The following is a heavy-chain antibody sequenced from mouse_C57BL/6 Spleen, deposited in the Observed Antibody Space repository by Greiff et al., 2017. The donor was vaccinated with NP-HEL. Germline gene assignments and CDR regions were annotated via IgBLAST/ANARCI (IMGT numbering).Heavy chain of an antibody. CDR3: ARAYYSNYDWFAY. D-gene: IGHD2-5*01. J-gene: IGHJ3*01. CDR2: IDPSDSYT. CDR1: GYTFTSYW. V-gene: IGHV1-69*01. Sequence: QVQLQQSGAELVMPGASVKLSCKASGYTFTSYWMHWVKQRPGQGLEWIGEIDPSDSYTNYNQKFKGKSTLTVDKSSSTAYMQLSSLTSEDSAVYYCARAYYSNYDWFAYWGQGTLVTVSA.